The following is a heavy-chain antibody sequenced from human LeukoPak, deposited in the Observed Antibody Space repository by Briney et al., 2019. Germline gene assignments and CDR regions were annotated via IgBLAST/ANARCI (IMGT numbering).Heavy chain of an antibody. D-gene: IGHD4-17*01. V-gene: IGHV3-48*01. Sequence: GGSLRLSCAASGFTFCNYSMNWVRQAPGKGLGWVSYISSSSSTIYYADSVKGRFTISRDNAKNSLYLQMNSLRAEDTAVYYCARLSTVTNFDYWGQGALVTVSS. CDR3: ARLSTVTNFDY. J-gene: IGHJ4*02. CDR1: GFTFCNYS. CDR2: ISSSSSTI.